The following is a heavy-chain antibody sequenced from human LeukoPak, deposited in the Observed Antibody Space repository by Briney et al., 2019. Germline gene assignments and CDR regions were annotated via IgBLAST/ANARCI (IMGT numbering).Heavy chain of an antibody. Sequence: SETLSLTCAVYGGSFIGYYWSWIRQPPGKGLEWIGEINHSGSTNYNPSLKSRVTISVDTSKNQFSLKLSSVTAADTAVYYCARGSILTGYYRGYYYYGMDVWGQGTTVTVSS. CDR2: INHSGST. V-gene: IGHV4-34*01. D-gene: IGHD3-9*01. CDR1: GGSFIGYY. CDR3: ARGSILTGYYRGYYYYGMDV. J-gene: IGHJ6*02.